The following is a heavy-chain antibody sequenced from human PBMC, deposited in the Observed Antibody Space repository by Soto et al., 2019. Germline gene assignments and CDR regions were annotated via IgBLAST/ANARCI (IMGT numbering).Heavy chain of an antibody. Sequence: PSQTLSLTCAISGDSVSSNSAAWNWIRQSPSRGLEWLGRTYYRSTRWYNDYAVSVKSRIAVTPDTSKNQFSLHLNSVTPEDTAVFHWAETTRPQCYYLAFRHTGTTDPVSS. J-gene: IGHJ6*03. CDR1: GDSVSSNSAA. CDR2: TYYRSTRWYN. CDR3: AETTRPQCYYLAF. V-gene: IGHV6-1*01. D-gene: IGHD1-7*01.